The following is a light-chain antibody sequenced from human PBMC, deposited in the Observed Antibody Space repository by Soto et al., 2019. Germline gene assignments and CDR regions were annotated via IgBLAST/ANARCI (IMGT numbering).Light chain of an antibody. Sequence: EIVLTQSPGTLAFSPGERASLSCRASQSVSSSYLAWYQQKPGQAPRILIYGASRRATGIPDRFSGSGSGTGFTLTISRLEPEEFAVYYCQQYGSSPYTCGQGTKLEIK. CDR1: QSVSSSY. CDR3: QQYGSSPYT. V-gene: IGKV3-20*01. CDR2: GAS. J-gene: IGKJ2*01.